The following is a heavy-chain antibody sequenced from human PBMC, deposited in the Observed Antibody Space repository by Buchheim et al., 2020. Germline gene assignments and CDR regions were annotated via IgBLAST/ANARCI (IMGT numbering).Heavy chain of an antibody. CDR1: GFSFSSYR. Sequence: EVQLVESGGGLVQPGGSLRLSCAASGFSFSSYRMNWVRQAPGKGLEWVSYISSSSTIYYADSVKGRFTISRDNAKNSLYLQMNSLRDEDTAVYYCARVRVTTVTTDFDYWGQGTL. D-gene: IGHD4-11*01. CDR2: ISSSSTI. CDR3: ARVRVTTVTTDFDY. J-gene: IGHJ4*02. V-gene: IGHV3-48*02.